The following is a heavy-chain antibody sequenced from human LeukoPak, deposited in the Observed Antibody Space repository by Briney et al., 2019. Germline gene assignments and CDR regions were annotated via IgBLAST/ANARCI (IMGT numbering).Heavy chain of an antibody. CDR1: GYSFTSYW. V-gene: IGHV5-51*01. CDR2: IYPGDSDT. CDR3: ARRGLVGVAGSHDAFDI. Sequence: GESLKISCKGSGYSFTSYWIGWVRQMPRKGLEWMGIIYPGDSDTRYSPSFQGQVTISADKSISTAYLQWSSLKASDTAMYYCARRGLVGVAGSHDAFDIWGQGTMVTVSS. J-gene: IGHJ3*02. D-gene: IGHD6-19*01.